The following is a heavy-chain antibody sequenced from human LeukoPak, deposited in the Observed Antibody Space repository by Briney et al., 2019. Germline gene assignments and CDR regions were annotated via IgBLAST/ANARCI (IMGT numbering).Heavy chain of an antibody. D-gene: IGHD1-26*01. V-gene: IGHV1-18*01. J-gene: IGHJ4*02. CDR1: GYTFTGYA. CDR3: ARVGATNFDY. CDR2: ISGYNGDT. Sequence: GASVKVSCKASGYTFTGYAISWVRQAPGQGLEWMGWISGYNGDTNYVQKLQGRVTMTTDTSTSTAYMELRSLRSDDTAVYYCARVGATNFDYWGQGTLVTVSS.